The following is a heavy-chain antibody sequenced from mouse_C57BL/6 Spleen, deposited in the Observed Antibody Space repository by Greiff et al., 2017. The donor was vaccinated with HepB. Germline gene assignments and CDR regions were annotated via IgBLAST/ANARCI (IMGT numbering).Heavy chain of an antibody. CDR2: IYPGDGDT. CDR1: GYAFSSSW. J-gene: IGHJ3*01. V-gene: IGHV1-82*01. Sequence: QVQLQQSGPELVKPGASVKISCKASGYAFSSSWMNWVKQRPGKGLEWIGRIYPGDGDTNYNGKFKGKATLTADKSSSTAYMQLSSLTSEDSAVYFCARAGYYYDGFAYWGQGTLVTVSA. D-gene: IGHD1-1*01. CDR3: ARAGYYYDGFAY.